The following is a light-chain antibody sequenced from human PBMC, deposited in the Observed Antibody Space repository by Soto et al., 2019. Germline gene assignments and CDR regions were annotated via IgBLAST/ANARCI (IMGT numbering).Light chain of an antibody. CDR3: QQYGSSPPYT. CDR2: GAS. J-gene: IGKJ2*01. CDR1: QSVSSNY. V-gene: IGKV3-20*01. Sequence: EIVLTQSPGTLSLSPGERATLSCRASQSVSSNYLAWYQQKFGQAPRLLIYGASNRATGIPDRFSGSGSGTDFTLTISRLEPEDFAVYYCQQYGSSPPYTFGQGTKLEIK.